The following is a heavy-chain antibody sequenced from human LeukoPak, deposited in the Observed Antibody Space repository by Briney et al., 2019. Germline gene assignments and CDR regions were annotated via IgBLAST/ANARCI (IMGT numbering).Heavy chain of an antibody. CDR2: ISAYNGNT. Sequence: ASVKVSCKASGYTFTSYGISWVRQAPGQGLEWMGWISAYNGNTNYAQKLQDRVTMTTDTSTSTAYMELRSLRSDDTAVYYCARQLPGYFDWLWGFDPWGQGTLVTVSS. J-gene: IGHJ5*02. CDR1: GYTFTSYG. V-gene: IGHV1-18*01. D-gene: IGHD3-9*01. CDR3: ARQLPGYFDWLWGFDP.